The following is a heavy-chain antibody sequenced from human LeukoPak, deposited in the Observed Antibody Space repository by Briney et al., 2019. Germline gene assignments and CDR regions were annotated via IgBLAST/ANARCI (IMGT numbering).Heavy chain of an antibody. J-gene: IGHJ5*02. CDR3: ARSGDYRFDP. V-gene: IGHV4-4*02. CDR2: IHHSGKI. Sequence: SETLSLTCAVSGDSITSKNYWWIWVRQPPGKGLEWIGEIHHSGKINYNTSLKSRVTISLDKSKNQFSLMLSSVTAADMALYYCARSGDYRFDPWGQGTLVIVSS. CDR1: GDSITSKNYW. D-gene: IGHD7-27*01.